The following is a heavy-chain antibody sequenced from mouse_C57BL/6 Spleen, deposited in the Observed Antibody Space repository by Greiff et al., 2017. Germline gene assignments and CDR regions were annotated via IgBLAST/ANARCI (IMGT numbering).Heavy chain of an antibody. V-gene: IGHV1-50*01. D-gene: IGHD2-2*01. CDR1: GYTFTSYW. CDR2: IDPSDSYT. J-gene: IGHJ4*01. CDR3: ARGHGYDYYAMDY. Sequence: VQLQQSGAELVKPGASVKLSCKASGYTFTSYWMQWVKQRPGQGLEWIGEIDPSDSYTNYNQKFKGKATLTVDTSSSTAYMQLSSLTSEDSAVYYCARGHGYDYYAMDYWGQGTSVTVSS.